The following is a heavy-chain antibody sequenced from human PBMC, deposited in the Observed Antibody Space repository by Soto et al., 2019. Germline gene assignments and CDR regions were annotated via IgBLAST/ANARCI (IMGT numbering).Heavy chain of an antibody. CDR1: SGSISSYY. CDR2: IHYTGNT. D-gene: IGHD3-9*01. Sequence: SETLSLTCTVSSGSISSYYWSWIRQPPGKGLEWIGYIHYTGNTNSNPSLKGRVTLSIDPSWNQFSLKLRSVTAADTAVYYCAAGDYLTGLSYRAIKWFAPWGQGNLVT. V-gene: IGHV4-59*01. CDR3: AAGDYLTGLSYRAIKWFAP. J-gene: IGHJ5*02.